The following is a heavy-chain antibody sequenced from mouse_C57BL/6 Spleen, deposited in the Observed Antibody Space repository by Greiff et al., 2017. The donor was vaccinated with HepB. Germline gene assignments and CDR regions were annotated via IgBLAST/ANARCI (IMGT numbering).Heavy chain of an antibody. V-gene: IGHV5-17*01. J-gene: IGHJ4*01. Sequence: DVHLVESGGGLVKPGGSLKLSCAASGFTFSDYGMHWVRQAPEKGLEWVAYISSGSSTIYYADTVKGRFTISRDNAKNTLFLQMTSLRSEDTAMYYCARMNDYYAMDYWGQGTSVTVSS. CDR2: ISSGSSTI. CDR1: GFTFSDYG. CDR3: ARMNDYYAMDY.